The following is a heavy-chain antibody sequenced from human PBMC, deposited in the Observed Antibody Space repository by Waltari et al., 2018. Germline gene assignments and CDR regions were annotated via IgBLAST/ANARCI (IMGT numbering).Heavy chain of an antibody. Sequence: DVHLLESGGSLVQPGGSLRLSCGASGLQCRNYAMSWVRQSPGKGLEWVSHIDGPTTNTHYADSVKGRFTISRDNSRNTVYLQMNSLTADDSAVYFCATWITAHFDYWGQGTLVTVSS. CDR1: GLQCRNYA. V-gene: IGHV3-23*01. J-gene: IGHJ4*02. CDR2: IDGPTTNT. CDR3: ATWITAHFDY. D-gene: IGHD2-2*03.